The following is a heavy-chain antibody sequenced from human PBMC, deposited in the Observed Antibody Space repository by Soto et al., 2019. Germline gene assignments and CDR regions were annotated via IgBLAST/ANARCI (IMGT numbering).Heavy chain of an antibody. CDR2: INPTDGTT. Sequence: QVQLVQSGAEVKKPGASVKVSCKASGYTFTTYYMHWVRQAPGQGLEWMGVINPTDGTTTYAQKFRGRVTMTMDTSSSTVYMELSSLRSEDTAVYYCARARGWFDPWGQGTLVTVSS. D-gene: IGHD3-10*01. J-gene: IGHJ5*02. CDR3: ARARGWFDP. CDR1: GYTFTTYY. V-gene: IGHV1-46*01.